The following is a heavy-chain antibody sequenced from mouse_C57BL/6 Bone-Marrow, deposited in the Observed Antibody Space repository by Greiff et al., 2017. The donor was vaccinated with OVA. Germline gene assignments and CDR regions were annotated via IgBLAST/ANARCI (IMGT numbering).Heavy chain of an antibody. CDR2: IRYDGSN. CDR3: AGYSYYFDY. J-gene: IGHJ2*01. V-gene: IGHV3-6*01. D-gene: IGHD2-3*01. CDR1: GFSFTSCYY. Sequence: EVKLVESGPGLVQPSQSLSLSCSVTGFSFTSCYYWYWIRQFPGNQLEWMGYIRYDGSNNSNPSLKNRFSITRDTTKNQIFLKLNSMTTEDTATYYCAGYSYYFDYWGQGTTLTVSA.